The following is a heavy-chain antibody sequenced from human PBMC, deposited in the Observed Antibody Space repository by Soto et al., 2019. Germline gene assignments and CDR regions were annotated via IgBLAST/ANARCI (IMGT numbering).Heavy chain of an antibody. CDR2: INHSGST. J-gene: IGHJ4*02. Sequence: PSETLSLTCAVYGGSFSGYYWSWIRQPPGKGLEWIGEINHSGSTNYNPSLKSRVTISVDTSKNQFSLKLSSVTAADTAVYYCESGSGLRQFDYWGQGTLVTVSS. V-gene: IGHV4-34*01. CDR1: GGSFSGYY. CDR3: ESGSGLRQFDY. D-gene: IGHD5-18*01.